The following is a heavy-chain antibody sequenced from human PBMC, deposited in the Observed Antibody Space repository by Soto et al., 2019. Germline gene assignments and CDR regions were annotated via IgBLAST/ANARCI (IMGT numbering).Heavy chain of an antibody. CDR3: ARVGISHCAYFYYMDV. CDR1: GGSLSDYF. J-gene: IGHJ6*03. Sequence: SETLSLTCVVSGGSLSDYFWSWIRQPPGMALEWIGEINHLGSINYNPSLKSRVTMSVDTSKNQFSLTLNSVTAADTAAYYCARVGISHCAYFYYMDVRDRRTTVTVSS. D-gene: IGHD2-21*01. V-gene: IGHV4-34*01. CDR2: INHLGSI.